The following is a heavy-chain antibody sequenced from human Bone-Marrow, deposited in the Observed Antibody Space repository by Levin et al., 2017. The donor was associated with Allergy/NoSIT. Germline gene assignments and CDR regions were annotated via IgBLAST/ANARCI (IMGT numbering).Heavy chain of an antibody. J-gene: IGHJ6*02. CDR1: GGTFSSYT. Sequence: GGSLRLSCKASGGTFSSYTISWVRQAPGQGLEWMGRIIPILGIANYAQKFQGRVTITADKSTSTAYMELSSLRSEDTAVYYCASGEFVVVPAAIQNYYYGMDVWGQGTTVTVSS. D-gene: IGHD2-2*02. V-gene: IGHV1-69*02. CDR2: IIPILGIA. CDR3: ASGEFVVVPAAIQNYYYGMDV.